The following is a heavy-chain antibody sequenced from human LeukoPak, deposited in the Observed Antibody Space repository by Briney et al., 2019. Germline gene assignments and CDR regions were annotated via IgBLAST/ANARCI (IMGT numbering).Heavy chain of an antibody. CDR3: ARDSVAAAGGYNWFDP. J-gene: IGHJ5*02. D-gene: IGHD6-13*01. V-gene: IGHV1-18*01. CDR1: GYTFTSYG. Sequence: ASVKVSCKASGYTFTSYGISWVRQPPGQGLEGMGWISAYNGNTNYAQKLQGRVTMTTDTSTSTAYMELRSLRSDDTAVYYCARDSVAAAGGYNWFDPWGQGTLVTVSS. CDR2: ISAYNGNT.